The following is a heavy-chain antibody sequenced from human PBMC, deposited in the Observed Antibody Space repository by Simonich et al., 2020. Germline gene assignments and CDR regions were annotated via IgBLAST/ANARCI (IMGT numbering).Heavy chain of an antibody. Sequence: QLQLQESGPGLVKPSETLSLPCTVSGGSISSSSYYWGWIRQPPGKGLEWIGSIYYRGSTDYNPSLKIRVTISVDTSKNQFSLKLSSVTAADTAVYYCARQRVLMVYAIDYWGQGTLVTVSS. CDR1: GGSISSSSYY. CDR3: ARQRVLMVYAIDY. CDR2: IYYRGST. D-gene: IGHD2-8*01. J-gene: IGHJ4*02. V-gene: IGHV4-39*01.